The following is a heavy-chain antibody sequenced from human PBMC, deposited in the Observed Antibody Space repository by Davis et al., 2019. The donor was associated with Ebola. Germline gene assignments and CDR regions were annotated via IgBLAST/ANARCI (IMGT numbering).Heavy chain of an antibody. J-gene: IGHJ4*02. Sequence: GESLKISCAASGFTFSSYGMHWVRQAPGKGLEWVAVIWYDGSNKYYADSVKGRFTISRDSSKNTLYLQMNSLRAEDTAVYYCARAYSSGWPSVDYWGQGTLVTVSS. CDR2: IWYDGSNK. V-gene: IGHV3-33*01. CDR3: ARAYSSGWPSVDY. CDR1: GFTFSSYG. D-gene: IGHD6-19*01.